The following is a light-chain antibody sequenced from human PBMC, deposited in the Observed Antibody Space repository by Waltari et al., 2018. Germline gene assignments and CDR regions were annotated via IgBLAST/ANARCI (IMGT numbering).Light chain of an antibody. CDR2: GTR. CDR1: TSNIGENT. V-gene: IGLV1-44*01. CDR3: AAWDDSLNGPV. Sequence: QSVLTQPPSASGTPGQSIIISCSGSTSNIGENTVTWYQQLPGTAPKLLIYGTRERPSGGPNRLSGSKSGTSASLAISALQSEDEADYYCAAWDDSLNGPVFGTGTKVTVL. J-gene: IGLJ1*01.